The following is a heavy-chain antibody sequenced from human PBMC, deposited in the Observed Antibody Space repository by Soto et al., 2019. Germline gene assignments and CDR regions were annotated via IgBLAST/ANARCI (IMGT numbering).Heavy chain of an antibody. D-gene: IGHD1-26*01. Sequence: QITLKESGPPLVKPTQTLTLTCTFSGFSLSTSGVGVGWIRQPPGKALEWLALIYWDDDKRYSPSLKSRLTITKDTAKKHVVLTLPNMDPVDTATYYCAHRRVGRSIYYFDYWGQGTLVTVSS. CDR1: GFSLSTSGVG. J-gene: IGHJ4*02. CDR2: IYWDDDK. CDR3: AHRRVGRSIYYFDY. V-gene: IGHV2-5*02.